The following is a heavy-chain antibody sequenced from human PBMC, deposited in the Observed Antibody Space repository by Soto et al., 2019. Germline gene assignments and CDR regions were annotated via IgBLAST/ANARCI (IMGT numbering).Heavy chain of an antibody. CDR1: GGSISSYNW. J-gene: IGHJ3*02. Sequence: QVQLQESDPGLVKPSGTLSLTCAVSGGSISSYNWWSWVRQPPGKGLEWIGEIYHSGSTNYNPSLTSRVTMSMDKSNNQFFLKLNSVTAADTAVYYCARDALDIWGQGTVVTVSS. V-gene: IGHV4-4*02. CDR3: ARDALDI. CDR2: IYHSGST.